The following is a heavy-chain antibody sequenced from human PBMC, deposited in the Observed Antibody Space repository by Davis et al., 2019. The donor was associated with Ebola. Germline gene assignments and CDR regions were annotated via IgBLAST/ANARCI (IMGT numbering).Heavy chain of an antibody. CDR3: AKQAYGDYYFDY. Sequence: GGSLRLSCTASGFTFGDYAMSWVRQAPGKGLEWVSYISSSGSTIYYADSVKGRFTISRDNAKNSLYLQMNSLRAEDTAVYYCAKQAYGDYYFDYWGQGTLVTVSS. J-gene: IGHJ4*02. V-gene: IGHV3-11*01. CDR1: GFTFGDYA. CDR2: ISSSGSTI. D-gene: IGHD4-17*01.